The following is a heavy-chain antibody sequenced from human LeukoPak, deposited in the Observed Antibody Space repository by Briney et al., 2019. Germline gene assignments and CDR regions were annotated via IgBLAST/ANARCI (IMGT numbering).Heavy chain of an antibody. Sequence: ASVKVSCKASGYTFTSYDINWVRQATGQGLEWMGWMNPNSGNTGYAQKFQGRVTMTRNTSISTAYMELSSLRSGDTAVYYCARAGDYYDSKGYSMKYWGQGTLVTVSS. CDR2: MNPNSGNT. D-gene: IGHD3-22*01. V-gene: IGHV1-8*01. J-gene: IGHJ4*02. CDR1: GYTFTSYD. CDR3: ARAGDYYDSKGYSMKY.